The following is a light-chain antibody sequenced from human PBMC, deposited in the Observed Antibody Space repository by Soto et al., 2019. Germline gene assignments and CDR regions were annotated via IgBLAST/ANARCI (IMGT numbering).Light chain of an antibody. CDR3: QQHSNSPPGT. CDR2: AAS. CDR1: HSVTSTY. J-gene: IGKJ1*01. Sequence: EFVLTQSPDTLSLSPGERATLSCRASHSVTSTYLACYQQKPGQPPRLLIYAASSRATGIPDRISSSASTAVSLPVSSIQAAEVAVYYCQQHSNSPPGTFGQGTSVEIK. V-gene: IGKV3-20*01.